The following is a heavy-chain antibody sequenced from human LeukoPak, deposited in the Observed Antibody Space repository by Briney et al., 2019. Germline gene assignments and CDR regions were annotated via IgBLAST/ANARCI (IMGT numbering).Heavy chain of an antibody. J-gene: IGHJ4*02. CDR3: AREVRVAAAGDDFDY. CDR1: GYTFTSYG. Sequence: GASVKVSCKASGYTFTSYGISWVRQAPRQGLEWMGWSSAYNGNTNYAQKLQGRVTMTTDTSTSTAYMELRSLRSDDTAVYYCAREVRVAAAGDDFDYWGQGTLVTVSS. D-gene: IGHD6-13*01. CDR2: SSAYNGNT. V-gene: IGHV1-18*01.